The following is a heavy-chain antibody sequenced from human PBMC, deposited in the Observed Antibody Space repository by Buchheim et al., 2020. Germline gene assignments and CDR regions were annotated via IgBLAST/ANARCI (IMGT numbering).Heavy chain of an antibody. Sequence: QVQLQESGPGLVKPSGTLSLTCTVSGGSISSSSYYWGWIRQPPGKGLEWIGSVYYGGSSFYNPSLRSRLFMSVDTSKNQFSLRLRSVTATDTAVYYCARGISASATRINWFDPWGQGTL. CDR3: ARGISASATRINWFDP. CDR1: GGSISSSSYY. D-gene: IGHD2-15*01. V-gene: IGHV4-39*01. J-gene: IGHJ5*02. CDR2: VYYGGSS.